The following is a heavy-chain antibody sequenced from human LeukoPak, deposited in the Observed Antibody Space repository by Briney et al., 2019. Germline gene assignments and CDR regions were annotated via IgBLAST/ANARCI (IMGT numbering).Heavy chain of an antibody. V-gene: IGHV4-30-4*01. CDR2: IYYSGST. J-gene: IGHJ5*02. CDR3: ARAARGSGWSWFWFDP. CDR1: GGSISSGDYY. Sequence: PSETLSLTCTVSGGSISSGDYYWSWIRQPPGKGLEWIGYIYYSGSTYYNPSLKSRVIISVDTSENQFSLKLSSVTAADTAVYYCARAARGSGWSWFWFDPWGQGTLVTVSS. D-gene: IGHD6-19*01.